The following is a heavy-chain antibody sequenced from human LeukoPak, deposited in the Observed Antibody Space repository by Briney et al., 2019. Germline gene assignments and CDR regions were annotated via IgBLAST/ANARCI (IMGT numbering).Heavy chain of an antibody. CDR3: ARGRRVFGELSY. J-gene: IGHJ4*02. CDR2: IYYSGST. Sequence: PSETLSLTCTVSGGSISSSSYYWGWIRQPPGKGLEWIGSIYYSGSTYYNPSLKSRVTISVDTSKNQFSLKLSSVTAADTAVYYCARGRRVFGELSYWGQGTLVTVSS. D-gene: IGHD3-10*02. V-gene: IGHV4-39*07. CDR1: GGSISSSSYY.